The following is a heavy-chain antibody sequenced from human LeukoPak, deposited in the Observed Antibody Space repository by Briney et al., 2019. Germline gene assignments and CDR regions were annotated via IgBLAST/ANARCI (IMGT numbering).Heavy chain of an antibody. Sequence: GGSLRLSCAASGFTFSSYGMHRVRQAPGKGLEWVAVISYDGSNNYYADSVKGRFTISRDNSKNTLYLQMNSLRAEDTAVYYCAKGGEGYCSSTSCYPPTRGFDYWGQGTLVTVSS. D-gene: IGHD2-2*01. CDR2: ISYDGSNN. CDR1: GFTFSSYG. V-gene: IGHV3-30*18. J-gene: IGHJ4*02. CDR3: AKGGEGYCSSTSCYPPTRGFDY.